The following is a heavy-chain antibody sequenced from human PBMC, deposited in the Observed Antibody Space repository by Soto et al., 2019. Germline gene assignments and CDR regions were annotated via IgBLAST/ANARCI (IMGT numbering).Heavy chain of an antibody. D-gene: IGHD6-13*01. V-gene: IGHV3-48*03. CDR3: ARVFVSWSYGY. J-gene: IGHJ4*02. CDR2: ISSSGSTI. CDR1: GFTFSSYE. Sequence: GGSLRLSCAASGFTFSSYEMNWVRQAPGKGLEWVSYISSSGSTIYYADSVKGRFTISRDNAKNSLYLQMNSLRAEDTAVYYCARVFVSWSYGYWGQGTLVTVSS.